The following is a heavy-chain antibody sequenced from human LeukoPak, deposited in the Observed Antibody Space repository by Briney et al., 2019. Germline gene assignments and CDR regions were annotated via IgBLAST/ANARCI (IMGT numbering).Heavy chain of an antibody. V-gene: IGHV3-30*04. CDR1: GFTFSSYA. CDR2: ISYDGSNK. D-gene: IGHD3-22*01. CDR3: ARDGVPLNYYDSSGYHNGGIVWFDY. J-gene: IGHJ4*02. Sequence: PGGSLRLSCAASGFTFSSYAMHWVRQAPGKGLEWVAVISYDGSNKYYADSVKGRFTISRDNSKNTLYLQMNSLRAEDTAVYYCARDGVPLNYYDSSGYHNGGIVWFDYWGQGTLVTVSS.